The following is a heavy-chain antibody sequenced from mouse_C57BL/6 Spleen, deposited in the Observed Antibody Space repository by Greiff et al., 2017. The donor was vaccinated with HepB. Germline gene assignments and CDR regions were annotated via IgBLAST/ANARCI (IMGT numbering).Heavy chain of an antibody. D-gene: IGHD2-1*01. J-gene: IGHJ4*01. CDR2: IDPSDSYT. V-gene: IGHV1-69*01. CDR1: GYTFTSYW. CDR3: ARRGYCGNYGYAMDY. Sequence: QVQLQQPGAELVMPGASVKLSCKASGYTFTSYWMHWVKQRPGQGLEWIGEIDPSDSYTNYNQKFKGKSTLTVDKSSSTAYMQLSSLTSEDSAVYYCARRGYCGNYGYAMDYWGQGTSVTVSS.